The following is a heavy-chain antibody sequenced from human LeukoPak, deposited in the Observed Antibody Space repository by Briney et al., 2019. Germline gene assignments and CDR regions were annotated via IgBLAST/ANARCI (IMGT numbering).Heavy chain of an antibody. CDR1: GGSISSSNW. CDR3: ARASDDSSGYPIRLFDY. J-gene: IGHJ4*02. D-gene: IGHD3-22*01. V-gene: IGHV4-30-4*01. CDR2: IYYSGST. Sequence: SETLSLTCAVSGGSISSSNWWSWIRQPPGKGLEWIGYIYYSGSTYYNPSLKSRVTISVDTSKNQFSLRLSSVTAADTAVYYCARASDDSSGYPIRLFDYWGQGTLVTVSS.